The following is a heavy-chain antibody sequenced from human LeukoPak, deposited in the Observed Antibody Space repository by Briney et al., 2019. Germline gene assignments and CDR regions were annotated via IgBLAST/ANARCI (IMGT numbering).Heavy chain of an antibody. CDR2: IYYSGST. Sequence: SETLSPTCTVSGGSLSSYYWSWLRQPPGKGLEWIGYIYYSGSTNYNPSLKSRVTISVDTSKNQFSLKLSSVTAADTAVYYCARGRGYSSSWADYYYYMDVWGKGTTVTISS. CDR3: ARGRGYSSSWADYYYYMDV. J-gene: IGHJ6*03. V-gene: IGHV4-59*01. D-gene: IGHD6-13*01. CDR1: GGSLSSYY.